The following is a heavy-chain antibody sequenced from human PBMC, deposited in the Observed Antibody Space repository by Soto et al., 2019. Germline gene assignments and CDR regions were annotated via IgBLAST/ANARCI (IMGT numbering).Heavy chain of an antibody. CDR1: GGTFSSYT. V-gene: IGHV1-69*02. J-gene: IGHJ4*02. Sequence: QVQLVQSGAEVKKPGSSVKVSCKASGGTFSSYTISWVRQAPGQGLEWMGRIIPILGIANYAQKFQGRVTITADKSTSTAYMELSSLRSEDTAVYYGARSSSRLILTGSTYGDWGYWGQRTLVTVSS. CDR2: IIPILGIA. D-gene: IGHD3-9*01. CDR3: ARSSSRLILTGSTYGDWGY.